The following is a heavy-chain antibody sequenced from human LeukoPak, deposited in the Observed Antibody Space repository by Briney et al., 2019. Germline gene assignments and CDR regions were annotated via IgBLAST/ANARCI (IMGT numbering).Heavy chain of an antibody. D-gene: IGHD3-10*01. V-gene: IGHV3-74*01. Sequence: GGPLRLSCPASGFTLRDYWMHWVRQARGKGLVWVSHISPDGTVTNYADSVEGRFTISRDNAKNTLYLQMNSLRAEDTAVYYCARDLSGIHDCWGQGTLVTVSS. CDR3: ARDLSGIHDC. CDR2: ISPDGTVT. J-gene: IGHJ4*02. CDR1: GFTLRDYW.